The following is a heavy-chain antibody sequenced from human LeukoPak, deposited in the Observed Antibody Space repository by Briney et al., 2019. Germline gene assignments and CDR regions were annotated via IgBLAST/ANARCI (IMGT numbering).Heavy chain of an antibody. J-gene: IGHJ6*02. Sequence: GGSLRLSCTASGFTFGDYAMSWVRQAPGKGLEWVGSIRSKAYGGTTEYAASVKGRFTISRDDSKSIAYLQMNSLKTEDTAVYYCTREAGIVGTYYYYGMDVWGQGTTVTVSS. CDR1: GFTFGDYA. D-gene: IGHD1-26*01. V-gene: IGHV3-49*04. CDR2: IRSKAYGGTT. CDR3: TREAGIVGTYYYYGMDV.